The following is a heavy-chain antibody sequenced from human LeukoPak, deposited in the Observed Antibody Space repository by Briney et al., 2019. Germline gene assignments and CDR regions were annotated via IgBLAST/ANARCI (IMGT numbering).Heavy chain of an antibody. Sequence: QAGGSLRLSCAASGFTFSNYAMNWVRQAPGKGLEYVSALSSNGGSTYYAISVKGRFTISRDNSKNTLYLQMDSLRTEDMAVYYCARSSGWFDYWGQGTLVTVSS. V-gene: IGHV3-64*01. CDR2: LSSNGGST. CDR3: ARSSGWFDY. D-gene: IGHD6-19*01. CDR1: GFTFSNYA. J-gene: IGHJ4*02.